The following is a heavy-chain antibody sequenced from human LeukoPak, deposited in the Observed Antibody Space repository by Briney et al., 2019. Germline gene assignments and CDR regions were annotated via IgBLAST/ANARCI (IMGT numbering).Heavy chain of an antibody. CDR2: ISGSGAFT. Sequence: GGSLRLSCAASGFTFSNYAMSWVRQAPGKGLEWVSGISGSGAFTYYADSVKGRFTISRDNSKNTLYLQMNSLRVEDTAVYYCAKFRGYSYGPIGYWGQGTLVTVSS. D-gene: IGHD5-18*01. CDR1: GFTFSNYA. CDR3: AKFRGYSYGPIGY. J-gene: IGHJ4*02. V-gene: IGHV3-23*01.